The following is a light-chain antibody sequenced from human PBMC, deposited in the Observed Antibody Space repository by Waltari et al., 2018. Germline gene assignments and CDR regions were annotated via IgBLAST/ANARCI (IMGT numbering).Light chain of an antibody. CDR3: NSFTSSSTWV. CDR2: DVN. CDR1: SNDVGGYNY. Sequence: QSALTQPASVSGSPGQSITIPCTGTSNDVGGYNYVSWYQQHPGKAPKPMIFDVNDRPSGVSNRFSGSKSGNTASLTISGLQAEDEADYYCNSFTSSSTWVFGGGTKLTVL. J-gene: IGLJ3*02. V-gene: IGLV2-14*01.